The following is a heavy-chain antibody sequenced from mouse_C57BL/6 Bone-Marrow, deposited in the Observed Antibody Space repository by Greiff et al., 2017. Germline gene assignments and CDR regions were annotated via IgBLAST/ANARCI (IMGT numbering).Heavy chain of an antibody. D-gene: IGHD2-3*01. Sequence: QVQLQQPGAELVKPGASVKVSCKASGYTFTSYWMHWVKQRPGQGLEWIGRIHPSDSDTNYNQKFKGKTTLTVDKSSSTAYMQLSSLTSEDSAVYYCAISSLSYDGYLYYFDYWGQGTTLTVSS. CDR1: GYTFTSYW. J-gene: IGHJ2*01. V-gene: IGHV1-74*01. CDR2: IHPSDSDT. CDR3: AISSLSYDGYLYYFDY.